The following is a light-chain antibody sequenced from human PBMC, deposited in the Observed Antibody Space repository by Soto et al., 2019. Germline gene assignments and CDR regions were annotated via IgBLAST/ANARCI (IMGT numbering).Light chain of an antibody. J-gene: IGKJ1*01. Sequence: EIVLTQSPGTLSLSPGESATLSCRASQSVSSNYLAWYRQKPGQAPKLLIYAASSRATGVPDRFSGSGSGTDFTLTISRLEPEDFAVYYCQQYGSPRWPFGQGTKVDIK. V-gene: IGKV3-20*01. CDR1: QSVSSNY. CDR2: AAS. CDR3: QQYGSPRWP.